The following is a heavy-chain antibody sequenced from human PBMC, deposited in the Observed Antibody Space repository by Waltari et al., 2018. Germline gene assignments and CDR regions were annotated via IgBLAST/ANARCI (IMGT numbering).Heavy chain of an antibody. J-gene: IGHJ4*02. D-gene: IGHD4-17*01. CDR3: ARAGYGYYFDY. CDR2: IYSGGST. V-gene: IGHV3-53*01. CDR1: GFSVSSHS. Sequence: EVQLVESGGGLLPPGGSLSLSCQASGFSVSSHSISWVRQAPGNGLEWVSVIYSGGSTYYADSVKGRFTISRDNSKNTLYLQMNSLRAEDTAVYYCARAGYGYYFDYWGQGTLVTVSS.